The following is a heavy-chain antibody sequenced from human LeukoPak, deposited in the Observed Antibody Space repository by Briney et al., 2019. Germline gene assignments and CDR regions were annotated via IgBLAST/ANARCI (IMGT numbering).Heavy chain of an antibody. CDR3: ARAVAGTFDY. Sequence: GGSLRLSCAASGFTFSSYSMNWVRQAPGKGLGWVSSISSSSSYIYYADSVKGRFTISRDNAKISLYLQMNSLRAEDTAVYYCARAVAGTFDYWGQGTLVTVSS. J-gene: IGHJ4*02. CDR1: GFTFSSYS. CDR2: ISSSSSYI. D-gene: IGHD6-19*01. V-gene: IGHV3-21*01.